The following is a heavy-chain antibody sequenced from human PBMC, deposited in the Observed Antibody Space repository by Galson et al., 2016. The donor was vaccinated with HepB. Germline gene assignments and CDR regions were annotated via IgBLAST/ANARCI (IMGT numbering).Heavy chain of an antibody. CDR1: GISVGINY. CDR2: IYSGDNT. D-gene: IGHD2-15*01. V-gene: IGHV3-66*01. J-gene: IGHJ4*02. Sequence: SLRLSCAVSGISVGINYMTWVRQVPGKGLEWVSVIYSGDNTYYADSVKGRFTISRDISKNTLNLQMNSVRGDDTAVYYCAKGKGRGYCSVGNCYNLYLDYWGQGTLVTVSS. CDR3: AKGKGRGYCSVGNCYNLYLDY.